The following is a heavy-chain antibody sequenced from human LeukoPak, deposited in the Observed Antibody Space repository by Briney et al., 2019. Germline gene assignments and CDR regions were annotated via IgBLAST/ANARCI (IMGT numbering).Heavy chain of an antibody. CDR1: GGSFSGYY. CDR3: ARAGLGLSRGATFVDY. V-gene: IGHV4-34*01. J-gene: IGHJ4*02. CDR2: INHSGST. D-gene: IGHD1-26*01. Sequence: SETLSLTCAVYGGSFSGYYWSWIRQPPGKGLEWIGEINHSGSTNYNPSLKSRVTLSVDTSKKQFSLQLSYATAAATAVYYWARAGLGLSRGATFVDYWGQGTLVTVSS.